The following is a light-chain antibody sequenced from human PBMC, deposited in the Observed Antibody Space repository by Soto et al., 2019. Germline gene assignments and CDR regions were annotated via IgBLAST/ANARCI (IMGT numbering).Light chain of an antibody. CDR2: KSS. CDR3: QPYNSYSEA. J-gene: IGKJ1*01. CDR1: QTISSW. V-gene: IGKV1-5*03. Sequence: DIQMTQSPSTLSGSVGDRVTITCRASQTISSWLAWYQQKPGKAPKLLIYKSSTLKSGVPSRFSGSGSGTEFTLTISSLQPDDCATYYCQPYNSYSEAFGQGTKVDLK.